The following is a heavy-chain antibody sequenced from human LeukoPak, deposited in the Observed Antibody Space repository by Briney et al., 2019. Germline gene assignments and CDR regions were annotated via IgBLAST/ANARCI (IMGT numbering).Heavy chain of an antibody. CDR3: ARGHWGLDY. CDR1: GFTFSNFY. J-gene: IGHJ4*02. CDR2: ISNSGTTI. V-gene: IGHV3-11*04. Sequence: PGGSLRLSCAASGFTFSNFYMTWIRQAPGKRLEWVSYISNSGTTIYYADSVKGRFTMSRDNGKNSLYLQMNSLRAEDTAVYYCARGHWGLDYWGQGTLVTVSS. D-gene: IGHD7-27*01.